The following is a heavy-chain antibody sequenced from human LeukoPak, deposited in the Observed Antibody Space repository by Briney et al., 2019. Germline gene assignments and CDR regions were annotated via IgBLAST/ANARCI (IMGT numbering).Heavy chain of an antibody. J-gene: IGHJ5*02. V-gene: IGHV3-23*01. CDR3: AKGKVTAFLDWFDP. D-gene: IGHD2-21*02. CDR1: GFTFSTYA. CDR2: ISATGGTT. Sequence: GGSLRLSCAASGFTFSTYAMSWVRQAPGKGLEWVSAISATGGTTYYADPVKGRFTISRDNSKNTLYLQLNSLRAEDTAIYYCAKGKVTAFLDWFDPWGQGTLVTVSS.